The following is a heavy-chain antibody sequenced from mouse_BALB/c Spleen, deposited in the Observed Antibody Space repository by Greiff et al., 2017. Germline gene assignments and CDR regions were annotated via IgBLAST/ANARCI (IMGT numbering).Heavy chain of an antibody. CDR2: ILPGSGST. Sequence: VQLQQSGAELMKPGASVKISCKATGYTFSSYCIEWVQQRPGHGLEWIGEILPGSGSTNYNEKFKGKATFTADTSSNTAYMQVSSLTYEDSAVYNCAKGCYYGSSHDCYAMDYWGQGTSVTVSS. CDR1: GYTFSSYC. D-gene: IGHD1-1*01. CDR3: AKGCYYGSSHDCYAMDY. V-gene: IGHV1-9*01. J-gene: IGHJ4*01.